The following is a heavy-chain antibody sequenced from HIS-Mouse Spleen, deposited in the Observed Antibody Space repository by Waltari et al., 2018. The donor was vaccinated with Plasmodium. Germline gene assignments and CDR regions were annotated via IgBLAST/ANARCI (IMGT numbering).Heavy chain of an antibody. CDR2: ISNSSSYI. D-gene: IGHD3-9*01. CDR1: GFTFSSYS. V-gene: IGHV3-21*01. J-gene: IGHJ2*01. CDR3: AREDILTAYYNDYWYFDL. Sequence: EVQLVESGGGLVKPGGSLRLSCAASGFTFSSYSMNWVRQAPGKGLGLVSSISNSSSYIYYADSVKGRFTISRDNAKNSLYLQMNSLRAEDTAVYYCAREDILTAYYNDYWYFDLWGRGTLVTVSS.